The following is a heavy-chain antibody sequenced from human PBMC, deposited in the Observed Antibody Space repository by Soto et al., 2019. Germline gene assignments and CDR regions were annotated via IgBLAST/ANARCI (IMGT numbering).Heavy chain of an antibody. V-gene: IGHV1-2*04. CDR2: INPNSGGT. CDR3: ALDYYDSSGNYYYGMDV. CDR1: GYTFTGYY. J-gene: IGHJ6*02. Sequence: VASVKVSCKASGYTFTGYYMHWVRQAPGQGLEWMGWINPNSGGTNYAQKFQGWVTMTRDTSISTAYMELSRLRSDDTAVYYCALDYYDSSGNYYYGMDVWGQGTTVTVSS. D-gene: IGHD3-22*01.